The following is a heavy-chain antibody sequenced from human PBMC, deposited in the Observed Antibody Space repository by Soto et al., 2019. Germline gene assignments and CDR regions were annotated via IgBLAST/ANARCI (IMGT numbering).Heavy chain of an antibody. CDR3: ARADIVVVPAAMRKSYYYGMDV. CDR2: IYYSGST. J-gene: IGHJ6*02. CDR1: GGSISSSGYY. V-gene: IGHV4-39*07. Sequence: SETLSLTCTVSGGSISSSGYYWGWIRQPPGKGLEWIGYIYYSGSTYYNPSLKSRVTISVDTSKNQFSLKLSSVTAADTAVYYCARADIVVVPAAMRKSYYYGMDVWGQGTTVTVSS. D-gene: IGHD2-2*01.